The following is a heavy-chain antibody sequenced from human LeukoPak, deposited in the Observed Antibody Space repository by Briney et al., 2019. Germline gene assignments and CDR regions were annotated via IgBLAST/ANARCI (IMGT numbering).Heavy chain of an antibody. Sequence: SVKVSCKASGGTFSSYAISWVRQAPGQGLEWMRGIIPIFGTANYAQKFQGRVTITTDGSASTACMELSSLRSEDTAVYYCAREVSEWYFDLWGRGTLVTVSS. CDR2: IIPIFGTA. V-gene: IGHV1-69*05. CDR1: GGTFSSYA. D-gene: IGHD5/OR15-5a*01. J-gene: IGHJ2*01. CDR3: AREVSEWYFDL.